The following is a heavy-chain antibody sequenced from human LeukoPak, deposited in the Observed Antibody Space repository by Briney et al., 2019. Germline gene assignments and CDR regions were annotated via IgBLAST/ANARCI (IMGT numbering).Heavy chain of an antibody. CDR3: VRAPCGGDCPFNY. CDR2: IYSSGST. V-gene: IGHV3-53*01. J-gene: IGHJ4*02. CDR1: GFTIRRSY. D-gene: IGHD2-21*02. Sequence: PGGSLRLSCATTGFTIRRSYMSWVRQAPGKGLEWVSFIYSSGSTYYAASVKGRFTISRDNSQNTLYLQMNSLRAEDTAVYYCVRAPCGGDCPFNYWGRGTLVAVSS.